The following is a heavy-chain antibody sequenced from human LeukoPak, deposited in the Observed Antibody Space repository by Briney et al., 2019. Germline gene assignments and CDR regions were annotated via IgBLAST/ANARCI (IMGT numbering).Heavy chain of an antibody. Sequence: GGSLRLSCAASGFTFSSYAMSWVRQAPGEGLEWVSAISGSGGSTYYADSVKGRFTISRDNSKNTLYLQMNSLRAEDTAVYYCAKAGGYSRDAFDIWGQGTMVTVSS. V-gene: IGHV3-23*01. CDR1: GFTFSSYA. CDR2: ISGSGGST. D-gene: IGHD3-22*01. J-gene: IGHJ3*02. CDR3: AKAGGYSRDAFDI.